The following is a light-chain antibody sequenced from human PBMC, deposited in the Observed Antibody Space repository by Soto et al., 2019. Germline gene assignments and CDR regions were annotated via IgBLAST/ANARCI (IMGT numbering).Light chain of an antibody. V-gene: IGKV1-27*01. CDR1: QGISNY. CDR2: AAY. J-gene: IGKJ1*01. Sequence: DIQMTQSPSSLSASVGDRVTITCRASQGISNYLAWYQQKPGKVPKLLIYAAYTLQSGVPSRFSGSGSGTDFTLNIRCLQPEDVAPYYCQTYNSSPRMFGQGTNVEIK. CDR3: QTYNSSPRM.